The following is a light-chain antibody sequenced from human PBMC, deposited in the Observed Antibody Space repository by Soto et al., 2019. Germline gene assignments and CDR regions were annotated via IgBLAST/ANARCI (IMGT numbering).Light chain of an antibody. CDR1: SSDVGGYNF. CDR3: SSYTSSSTLV. V-gene: IGLV2-14*03. Sequence: QSALTQPASVSGSPGQSITNSCAGTSSDVGGYNFVSWYQHHPGKVPKLIIYDVSNRPSGVSNRFSGSKSGNTASLTISGLQAEDEADYYCSSYTSSSTLVFGGGTKLTVL. J-gene: IGLJ2*01. CDR2: DVS.